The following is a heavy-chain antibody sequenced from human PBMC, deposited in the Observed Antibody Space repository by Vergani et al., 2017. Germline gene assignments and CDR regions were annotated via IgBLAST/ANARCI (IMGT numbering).Heavy chain of an antibody. CDR3: ATIGIAARRQRDY. CDR1: GGPFKNSA. CDR2: IITFFGTT. Sequence: QVQLVQSGAEVKKPGSSVKVSCKASGGPFKNSAFSWVRQVPGQGLEWMGRIITFFGTTDYAQKFQGRFTITADESTSTAYMELSSLRSEDTAVYYCATIGIAARRQRDYWGQGTLVTVSS. J-gene: IGHJ4*02. D-gene: IGHD6-6*01. V-gene: IGHV1-69*13.